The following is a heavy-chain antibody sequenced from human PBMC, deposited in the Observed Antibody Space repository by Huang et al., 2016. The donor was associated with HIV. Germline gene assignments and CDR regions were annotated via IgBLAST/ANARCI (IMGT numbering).Heavy chain of an antibody. D-gene: IGHD2-8*01. CDR2: IGGNSGEN. J-gene: IGHJ4*02. CDR3: VIMDDYFDY. Sequence: VQLVESGGGLVQPGWSLRLSCAASGFAFSQYAVHWVRQSPGKGLEWVSGIGGNSGENAYAASVRGGFVIARDNAKKSLYLKMNGLRLEDTALYFCVIMDDYFDYWGQGVLVGVSS. CDR1: GFAFSQYA. V-gene: IGHV3-9*01.